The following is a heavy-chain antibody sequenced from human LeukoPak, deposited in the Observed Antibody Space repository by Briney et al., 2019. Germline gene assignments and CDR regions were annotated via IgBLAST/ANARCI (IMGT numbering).Heavy chain of an antibody. CDR2: IYHSGST. Sequence: SETLSLTCAVSGYSISSGYYWGWIRQPPGKGLERIGSIYHSGSTYYNPSLKSRVTISVDTSKNQFSLKLSSVTAADTAVYYCARGLWFGESVGAFDIWGQGTMVTVSS. V-gene: IGHV4-38-2*01. D-gene: IGHD3-10*01. CDR3: ARGLWFGESVGAFDI. CDR1: GYSISSGYY. J-gene: IGHJ3*02.